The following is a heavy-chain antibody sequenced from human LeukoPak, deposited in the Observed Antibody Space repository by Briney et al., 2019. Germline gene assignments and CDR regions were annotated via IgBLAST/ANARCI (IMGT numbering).Heavy chain of an antibody. CDR2: IYYSGSA. V-gene: IGHV4-31*03. D-gene: IGHD4-17*01. CDR3: AREGTVTYHGAFDI. Sequence: PSQTLSLTCTVSGHSINRGSYYWRWIRQHPRKVLEWLGYIYYSGSAKYNPSLKSRVSVSVDPSKNQFSLRLTSVTAADTALCFCAREGTVTYHGAFDIWGQGTMVTVSS. CDR1: GHSINRGSYY. J-gene: IGHJ3*02.